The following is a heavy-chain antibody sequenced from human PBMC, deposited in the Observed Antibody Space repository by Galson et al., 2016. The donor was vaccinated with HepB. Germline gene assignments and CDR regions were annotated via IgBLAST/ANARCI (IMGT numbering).Heavy chain of an antibody. Sequence: TLSLTCTVSGGSISSGGYYWSWIRQHPGKGLEWIGYIYYSGSTYYNPSLKSRVTISVDTSKNQFSLKLSSVTAADTAVYYCARVCRVTAVKGGMTWFDPWGQGTLVTVAS. CDR1: GGSISSGGYY. CDR3: ARVCRVTAVKGGMTWFDP. CDR2: IYYSGST. J-gene: IGHJ5*02. V-gene: IGHV4-31*03. D-gene: IGHD3-9*01.